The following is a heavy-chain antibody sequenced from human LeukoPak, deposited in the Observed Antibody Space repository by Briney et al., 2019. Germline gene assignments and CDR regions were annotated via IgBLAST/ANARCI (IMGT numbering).Heavy chain of an antibody. J-gene: IGHJ4*02. CDR3: ARAVDIVATGDFDY. D-gene: IGHD5-12*01. CDR2: IKPDGSEI. V-gene: IGHV3-7*01. Sequence: PGESLRLSCEASGFSFSRHWMSWVRQAPVRGLEWVANIKPDGSEIYYVNSVKGRFTISRDNAKNSLYLQMNSLRAEDTAVYYCARAVDIVATGDFDYWGQGTLVTVSS. CDR1: GFSFSRHW.